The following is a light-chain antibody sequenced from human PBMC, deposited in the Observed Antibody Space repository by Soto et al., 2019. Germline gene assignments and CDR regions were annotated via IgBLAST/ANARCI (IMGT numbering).Light chain of an antibody. J-gene: IGKJ1*01. CDR3: QHYGGLWT. CDR2: DAS. Sequence: DIQMTQSPSTLSASVGDRFTITCRASESITNRVAWYQQRPGKAPKVLIYDASNLESGVPSRLSGSGYGTEFTLSITSLQPDDFSTYWCQHYGGLWTFGQGTKVDIK. CDR1: ESITNR. V-gene: IGKV1-5*01.